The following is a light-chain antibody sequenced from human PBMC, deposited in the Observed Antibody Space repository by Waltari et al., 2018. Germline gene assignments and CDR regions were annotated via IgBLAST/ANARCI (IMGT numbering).Light chain of an antibody. CDR1: SLRTSY. J-gene: IGLJ2*01. CDR2: GKH. V-gene: IGLV3-19*01. Sequence: SSELTQDPAVSVALGQTVRITCQGASLRTSYASWYQQKSGQAPILVLFGKHKRPSGIPDRCSGYNSETTTSVTITGAQAEDEADYYCSSRDSSASHVLFAGGTKLTVL. CDR3: SSRDSSASHVL.